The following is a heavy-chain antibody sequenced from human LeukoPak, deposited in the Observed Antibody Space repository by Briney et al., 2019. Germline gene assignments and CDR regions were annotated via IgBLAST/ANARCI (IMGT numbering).Heavy chain of an antibody. D-gene: IGHD4-23*01. J-gene: IGHJ6*02. V-gene: IGHV3-23*01. Sequence: GGSLRLSCAASGFTFTNYVMNWVRQAPGKGLEWLSAIGGDSCCASYPDSVKGRFTISRDNSKNTLYLQMNSLRAEDTAVYFCAKRVTTVEPSVVDVWGQGTAVTVSS. CDR3: AKRVTTVEPSVVDV. CDR2: IGGDSCCA. CDR1: GFTFTNYV.